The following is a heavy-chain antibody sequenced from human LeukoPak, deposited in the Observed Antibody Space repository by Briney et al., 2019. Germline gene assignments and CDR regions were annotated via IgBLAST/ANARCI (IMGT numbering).Heavy chain of an antibody. CDR1: GGTFSSYA. Sequence: ASVKVSCKASGGTFSSYAISWVRQAPGQGLEWMGIINPSGGSTSYAQKFQGRVTMTRDTSISTAYMELSRLRSDDTAVYYCARVRYRLAETYIDYWGQGTLVTVSS. J-gene: IGHJ4*02. CDR3: ARVRYRLAETYIDY. V-gene: IGHV1-46*01. CDR2: INPSGGST. D-gene: IGHD3-16*01.